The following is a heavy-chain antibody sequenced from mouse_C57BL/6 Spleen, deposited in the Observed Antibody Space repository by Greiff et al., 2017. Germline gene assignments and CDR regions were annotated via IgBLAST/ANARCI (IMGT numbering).Heavy chain of an antibody. J-gene: IGHJ3*01. CDR3: ARKGMGGAY. CDR1: GYTFTSYW. Sequence: QVQLQQSGAELVKPGASVKLSCKASGYTFTSYWMQWVKQRPGQGLEWIGEIDPSDSYTNYNQKLKGKATLTVDTSSSTAYMQLSSLTSEDSAVYYCARKGMGGAYWGQRTLVTVSA. V-gene: IGHV1-50*01. D-gene: IGHD2-10*02. CDR2: IDPSDSYT.